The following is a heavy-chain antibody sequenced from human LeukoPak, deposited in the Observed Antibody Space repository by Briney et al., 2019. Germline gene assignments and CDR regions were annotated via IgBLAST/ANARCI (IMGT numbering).Heavy chain of an antibody. Sequence: PGGSLRLSCTASGFTFSTYAMSGVRQAPGKGLEWVSALSGSGGSTYYADSVKGRFTISRDNSKNTLYLQMNSLRAEDTAVYYCAKVGDVYNSGVRDYWGQGNLVTVSS. D-gene: IGHD5-24*01. CDR3: AKVGDVYNSGVRDY. V-gene: IGHV3-23*01. CDR1: GFTFSTYA. CDR2: LSGSGGST. J-gene: IGHJ4*02.